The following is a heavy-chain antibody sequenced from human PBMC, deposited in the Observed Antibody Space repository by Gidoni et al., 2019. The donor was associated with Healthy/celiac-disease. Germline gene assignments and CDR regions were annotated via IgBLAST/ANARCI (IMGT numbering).Heavy chain of an antibody. CDR2: INHSGST. V-gene: IGHV4-34*01. J-gene: IGHJ4*02. Sequence: QVQLQQWGAGLLKPSEPLSLPCAVYGGSFSGYYWSWIRQPPGKGLEWIGEINHSGSTNYNPSLKSRVTISVDTSKNQFSLKLSSVTAADTAVYYCASQGHSSSSGSDYWGQGTLVTVSS. D-gene: IGHD6-6*01. CDR3: ASQGHSSSSGSDY. CDR1: GGSFSGYY.